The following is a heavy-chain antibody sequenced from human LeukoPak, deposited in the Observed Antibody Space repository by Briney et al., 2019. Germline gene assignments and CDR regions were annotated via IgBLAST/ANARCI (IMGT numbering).Heavy chain of an antibody. CDR3: ARQGWPPDPHFDY. CDR1: GYSFTSYW. D-gene: IGHD5-24*01. CDR2: IFPDDSDT. J-gene: IGHJ4*02. Sequence: GESLKISCKTSGYSFTSYWIGWVRQMPGKGLGWVGIIFPDDSDTRYSPSFQGQVTISADKSISTAYLQWSSLKASDTAMYYCARQGWPPDPHFDYWGQGTLVTVSS. V-gene: IGHV5-51*01.